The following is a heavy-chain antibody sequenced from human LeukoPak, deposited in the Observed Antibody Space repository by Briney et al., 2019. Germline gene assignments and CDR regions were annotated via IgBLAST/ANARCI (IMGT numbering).Heavy chain of an antibody. CDR1: GGSISSSSYY. CDR3: ASSYYDSSGINWFDP. J-gene: IGHJ5*02. Sequence: SETLSLTCTVSGGSISSSSYYWGWIRQPPGKGLEWIGSIYYSGSTYYNPSLKSRVTISVDTSKNQFSLKLSSVTAADTAVYYCASSYYDSSGINWFDPWGQGTLVTVSS. D-gene: IGHD3-22*01. CDR2: IYYSGST. V-gene: IGHV4-39*01.